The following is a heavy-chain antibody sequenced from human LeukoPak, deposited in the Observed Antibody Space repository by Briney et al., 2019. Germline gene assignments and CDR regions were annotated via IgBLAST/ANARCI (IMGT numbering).Heavy chain of an antibody. V-gene: IGHV3-30-3*01. Sequence: GRSLRLSCAASGFTFSSYAMHWVRQSPGKGLEWVAVISYDGSNKYYADSVKGRFTISRDNAKNSLYLQMNSLRAEDTAVYYCARGDYDFWSGYYKRGAPLDYWGQGTLVTVSS. J-gene: IGHJ4*02. D-gene: IGHD3-3*01. CDR1: GFTFSSYA. CDR2: ISYDGSNK. CDR3: ARGDYDFWSGYYKRGAPLDY.